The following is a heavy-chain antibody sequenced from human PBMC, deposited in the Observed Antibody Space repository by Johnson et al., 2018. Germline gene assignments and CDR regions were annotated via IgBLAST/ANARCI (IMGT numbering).Heavy chain of an antibody. J-gene: IGHJ6*03. D-gene: IGHD1-26*01. CDR3: AKDKVTGGTYSEPRGSYYYYYYMDV. V-gene: IGHV3-9*01. Sequence: EVQLVESGGGLVQPGGSLRLSCAASGFTFDDYAMHWVRQAPGKGLEWVSGISWNSGTIAYAYSVKGRFTISRDNAKNSLDLQMNSLRAEDTALYYCAKDKVTGGTYSEPRGSYYYYYYMDVWGKGTTVTVSS. CDR2: ISWNSGTI. CDR1: GFTFDDYA.